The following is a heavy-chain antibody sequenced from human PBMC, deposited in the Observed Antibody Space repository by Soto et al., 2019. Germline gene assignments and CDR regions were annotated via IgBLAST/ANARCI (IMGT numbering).Heavy chain of an antibody. V-gene: IGHV3-23*01. D-gene: IGHD2-15*01. Sequence: GGSLRLSCAASGLIFSSYAMSWVRQAPGKGLEWVSGISGGGDRTYYADSVKGRFTISRDNAKSTLYLQMNSLRAEDTAVYFCAKDLAQWWSSQVNYWGQGTLVTVSS. CDR1: GLIFSSYA. J-gene: IGHJ4*02. CDR3: AKDLAQWWSSQVNY. CDR2: ISGGGDRT.